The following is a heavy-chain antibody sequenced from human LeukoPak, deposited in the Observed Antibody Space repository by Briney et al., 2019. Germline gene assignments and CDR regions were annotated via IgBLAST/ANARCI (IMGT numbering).Heavy chain of an antibody. CDR1: GYSISSSNW. CDR2: IYYSGSI. J-gene: IGHJ6*02. D-gene: IGHD3-16*02. CDR3: ARAKSSSHIVYGMDV. V-gene: IGHV4-28*05. Sequence: SETLSLTCAVSGYSISSSNWWGWIRQPPGKGLEWIGYIYYSGSIYYNPSLKSRVTMSVDTSKNQFSLKLSSVTAVDTAVYYCARAKSSSHIVYGMDVWGQGTTVTVSS.